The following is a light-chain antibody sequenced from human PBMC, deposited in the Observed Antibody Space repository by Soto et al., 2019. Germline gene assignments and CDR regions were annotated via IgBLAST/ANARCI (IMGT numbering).Light chain of an antibody. CDR1: QSIGIG. CDR2: RAS. Sequence: DIHMTQSPSTLSASVGDRVTITCRASQSIGIGLAWYQQKPGKAPKFLIYRASTLESGVPSRFSGSGTGTEFTLTISSLQPDDFATYYCQEYSDYPFTFGPGTKVDI. J-gene: IGKJ3*01. CDR3: QEYSDYPFT. V-gene: IGKV1-5*03.